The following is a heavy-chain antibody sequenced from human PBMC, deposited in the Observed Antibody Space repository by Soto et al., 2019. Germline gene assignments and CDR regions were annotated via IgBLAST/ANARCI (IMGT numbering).Heavy chain of an antibody. CDR2: INHSGST. Sequence: PSETLSLSCAVYGGSFSGYYGSWIRQPPGKGLEWIGEINHSGSTNYNPSLKSRVTISVDTSKNQFSLKLSSVTAADTAVYYCARGRYDYGDYVYYYYYYMDVWGKGTTVTVSS. D-gene: IGHD4-17*01. CDR3: ARGRYDYGDYVYYYYYYMDV. V-gene: IGHV4-34*01. CDR1: GGSFSGYY. J-gene: IGHJ6*03.